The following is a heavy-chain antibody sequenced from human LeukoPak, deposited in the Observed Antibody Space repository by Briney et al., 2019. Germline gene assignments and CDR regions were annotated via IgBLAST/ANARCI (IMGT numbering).Heavy chain of an antibody. V-gene: IGHV4-34*01. CDR3: ARGSAVKRFYY. Sequence: SETLSLTCAVYGGSFSGYYWSWIRQPPGKGLEWIGEINHSGSTNYNPSLKGRVTISVDTSKNQFSLKLSSVTAADTAVYYCARGSAVKRFYYWGQGTLVTVSS. CDR2: INHSGST. D-gene: IGHD6-19*01. CDR1: GGSFSGYY. J-gene: IGHJ4*02.